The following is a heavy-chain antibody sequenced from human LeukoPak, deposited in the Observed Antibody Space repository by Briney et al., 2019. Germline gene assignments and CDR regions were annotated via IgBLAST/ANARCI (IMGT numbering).Heavy chain of an antibody. Sequence: GGSLRLSCVGSGFTFSSFAMHWVRQAPGKGLEYVSGIRGNGDSTYYANSVKGRFSVSRDNSKNTLYLQMGSLRTEDMAVYYCARGGASDVSYYFDYWGQGTLVIVSS. D-gene: IGHD1-26*01. CDR3: ARGGASDVSYYFDY. J-gene: IGHJ4*02. V-gene: IGHV3-64*01. CDR1: GFTFSSFA. CDR2: IRGNGDST.